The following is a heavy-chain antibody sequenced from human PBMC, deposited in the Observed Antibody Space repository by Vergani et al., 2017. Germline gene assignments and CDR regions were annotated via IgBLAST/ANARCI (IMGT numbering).Heavy chain of an antibody. CDR1: GFTFDDYA. V-gene: IGHV3-9*01. CDR2: ISWNSGSI. J-gene: IGHJ4*02. Sequence: VQLVESGGGLVQPGRSLRLSCAASGFTFDDYAMHWVRQAPGKGLEWVSGISWNSGSIGYADSVKGRFTISRDNAKNSLYLQMNSLRAEDTALYYCAKSPAVPDYFDYWGQGILVTVSS. CDR3: AKSPAVPDYFDY. D-gene: IGHD2-2*01.